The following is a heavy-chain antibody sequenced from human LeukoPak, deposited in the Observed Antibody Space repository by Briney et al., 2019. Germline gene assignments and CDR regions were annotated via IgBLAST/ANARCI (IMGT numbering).Heavy chain of an antibody. CDR3: ANSYCSSTSCYDY. J-gene: IGHJ4*03. CDR2: ISGSGGST. Sequence: QTGGSLRLSCAASGFTFSSYAMSWVRQAPGKGLEWVSAISGSGGSTYYADSVKGRFTISRDNSKNTLYLQMNSLRAEDTAVYYCANSYCSSTSCYDYWGQGTTVTVSS. D-gene: IGHD2-2*01. CDR1: GFTFSSYA. V-gene: IGHV3-23*01.